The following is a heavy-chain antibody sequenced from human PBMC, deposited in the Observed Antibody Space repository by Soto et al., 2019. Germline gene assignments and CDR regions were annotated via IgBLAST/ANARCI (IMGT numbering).Heavy chain of an antibody. D-gene: IGHD2-21*01. CDR2: ISAYNGNT. J-gene: IGHJ4*02. V-gene: IGHV1-18*01. CDR3: ARDPPYLHLPARLFDY. CDR1: GYTFTSYG. Sequence: QVQLVQSGGEVKKPGASVKVSCKASGYTFTSYGLSWVRQAPGRGLEWMGWISAYNGNTKYAQKLQGRVTRNPDTSTSTAYMELRSLRSDDTAVNYCARDPPYLHLPARLFDYGGQGTLVAVSS.